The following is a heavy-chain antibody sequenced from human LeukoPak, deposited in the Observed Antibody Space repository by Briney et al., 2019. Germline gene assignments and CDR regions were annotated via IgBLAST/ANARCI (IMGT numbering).Heavy chain of an antibody. V-gene: IGHV5-51*01. CDR2: IYPGDSDT. Sequence: GESLKISCKGSGYSFTSYWIGWVRQMPGKGLEWMGIIYPGDSDTRYSPSFQGQVTISADKSISPAYLQWSSLKASDTAMYYCARGPPERYDSSGYYDYWGQGTLVTVSS. D-gene: IGHD3-22*01. CDR3: ARGPPERYDSSGYYDY. CDR1: GYSFTSYW. J-gene: IGHJ4*02.